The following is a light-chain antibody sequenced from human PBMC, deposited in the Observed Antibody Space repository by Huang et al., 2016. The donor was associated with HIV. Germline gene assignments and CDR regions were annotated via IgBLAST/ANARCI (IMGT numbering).Light chain of an antibody. CDR2: GAS. V-gene: IGKV3-20*01. CDR1: QTVNSNY. Sequence: EIVLTQSPGTLSLSPGERATLSCGSSQTVNSNYLAWFHQKPGQSPRLIIYGASTRGTGIRDRVSGSGSGTDFTLTISRLEPEDFAMYYGQQYGTSPWTFGQGTKVEV. J-gene: IGKJ1*01. CDR3: QQYGTSPWT.